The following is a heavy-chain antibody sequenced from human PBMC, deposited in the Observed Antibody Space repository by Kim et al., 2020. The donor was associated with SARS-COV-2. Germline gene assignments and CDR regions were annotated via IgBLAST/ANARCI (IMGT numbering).Heavy chain of an antibody. D-gene: IGHD2-15*01. V-gene: IGHV4-31*03. Sequence: SETLSLTCTVSGGSISSGGYYWSWIRQHPGKGLEWIGYIYYSGSTYYNPSLKSRVTISVDTSKNQFSLKLSSVTAADTAVYYCAREGEECSGGSCYSRRYFDYWGQGTLVTVSS. CDR1: GGSISSGGYY. CDR3: AREGEECSGGSCYSRRYFDY. J-gene: IGHJ4*02. CDR2: IYYSGST.